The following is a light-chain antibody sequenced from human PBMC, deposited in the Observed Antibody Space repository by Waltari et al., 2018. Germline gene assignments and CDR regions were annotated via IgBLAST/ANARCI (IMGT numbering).Light chain of an antibody. Sequence: QSALTQPASVSGSPGQSITISCTGTSSDVGGYNYVPWYQQHPGKAPKLMIYDVTKRPSGVSNRFSGSKSGNTASLTISGLQAEDEADYYCSSYTSSNAYVVFGGGTKLTVL. J-gene: IGLJ2*01. V-gene: IGLV2-14*01. CDR3: SSYTSSNAYVV. CDR1: SSDVGGYNY. CDR2: DVT.